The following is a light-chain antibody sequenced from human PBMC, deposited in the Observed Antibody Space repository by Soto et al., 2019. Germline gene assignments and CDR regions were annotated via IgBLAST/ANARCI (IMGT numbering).Light chain of an antibody. Sequence: QSALTQPASVSGSPGQSITISCTGTSGDVGRYNYVSWYQQYPGKAPKLMIYEVSYRPSGVSNRFSGSKSDNTASLTISGLQPEDEADYYCTSYTSINTVIFGGGTKVTVL. CDR1: SGDVGRYNY. V-gene: IGLV2-14*01. J-gene: IGLJ2*01. CDR2: EVS. CDR3: TSYTSINTVI.